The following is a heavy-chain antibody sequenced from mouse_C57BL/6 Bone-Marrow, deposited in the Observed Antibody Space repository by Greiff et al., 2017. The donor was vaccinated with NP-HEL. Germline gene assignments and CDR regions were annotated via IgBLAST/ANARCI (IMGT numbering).Heavy chain of an antibody. V-gene: IGHV1-81*01. D-gene: IGHD1-1*01. CDR1: GYNFTSYG. Sequence: QVQLKESGAELARPGASVKLSCKASGYNFTSYGISWVKQRTGQGLEWIGEIYPRSGNTYYNEKFKGKATLTADKSSSTAYMELRSLTSEDSAVYFCARCVYGYYFDYWGQGTTLPVSS. J-gene: IGHJ2*01. CDR3: ARCVYGYYFDY. CDR2: IYPRSGNT.